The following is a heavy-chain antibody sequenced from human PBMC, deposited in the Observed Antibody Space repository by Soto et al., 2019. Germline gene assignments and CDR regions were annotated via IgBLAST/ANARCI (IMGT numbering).Heavy chain of an antibody. CDR1: GGTFSTYA. D-gene: IGHD2-15*01. J-gene: IGHJ4*02. CDR2: IIPIYGTA. V-gene: IGHV1-69*13. Sequence: SVKVSCKASGGTFSTYAISWVRQAPGQGLEWMGGIIPIYGTANYAQKFQGRLTMTADESTSTVYMELSSLRSDDTAVYYCAREDKPGGYSPPGTSGFDSWGQGTLVTVSS. CDR3: AREDKPGGYSPPGTSGFDS.